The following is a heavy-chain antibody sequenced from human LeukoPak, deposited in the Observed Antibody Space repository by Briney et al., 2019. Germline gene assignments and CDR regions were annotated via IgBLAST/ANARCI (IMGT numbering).Heavy chain of an antibody. CDR2: IYYSGST. CDR1: GGSTSSYY. V-gene: IGHV4-59*01. CDR3: ARDGSSWFLDAFDI. J-gene: IGHJ3*02. D-gene: IGHD6-13*01. Sequence: SETLSLTCTVSGGSTSSYYWSWIRQPPGKGLEWIGYIYYSGSTNYNPSLKSRVTISVDTSKNQFSLKLSSVTAADTAVYYCARDGSSWFLDAFDIWGQGTMVTVSS.